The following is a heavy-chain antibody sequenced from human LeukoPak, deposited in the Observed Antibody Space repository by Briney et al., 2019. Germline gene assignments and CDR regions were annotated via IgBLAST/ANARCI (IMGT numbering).Heavy chain of an antibody. J-gene: IGHJ4*02. D-gene: IGHD3-16*02. CDR1: GGSISSYY. CDR2: IYYSGST. V-gene: IGHV4-59*01. Sequence: PSETLSLTSTVSGGSISSYYWSWIRQPPGKGLEWIGYIYYSGSTNYNPSLKSRVTISVDTSKNQFSLKLSSVTAADTAVYYCARRVGEITFGGVIPTVFDYWGQGTLVTVSS. CDR3: ARRVGEITFGGVIPTVFDY.